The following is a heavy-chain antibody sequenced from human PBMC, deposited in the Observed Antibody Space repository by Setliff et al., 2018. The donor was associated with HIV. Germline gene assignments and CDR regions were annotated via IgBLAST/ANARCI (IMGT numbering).Heavy chain of an antibody. J-gene: IGHJ5*02. D-gene: IGHD3-9*01. V-gene: IGHV3-74*01. CDR2: VNSDGSST. CDR1: GFTTSSFS. Sequence: PGGSLRLSCAASGFTTSSFSMYWVRQAPGKGLVWVSRVNSDGSSTNYADSVKGRFTMSRDNAKNTLHLQMNSLRAEDTALYYCARGDQTGYYRTYFYYMDLWGQGTLVT. CDR3: ARGDQTGYYRTYFYYMDL.